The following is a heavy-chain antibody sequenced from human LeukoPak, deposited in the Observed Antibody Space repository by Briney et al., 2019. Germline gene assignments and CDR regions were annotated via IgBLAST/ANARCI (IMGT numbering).Heavy chain of an antibody. CDR1: GFTFSSYW. Sequence: PGGTLRISFAASGFTFSSYWMSWIRQVPGKGLKWVANINQNEREICYGDSVKGRFTISRDNAANSLFLQLNSLRAEDTAVYFCACPRGWHGYGAYEIWGQGTMVTVSS. D-gene: IGHD6-19*01. J-gene: IGHJ3*02. CDR3: ACPRGWHGYGAYEI. CDR2: INQNEREI. V-gene: IGHV3-7*05.